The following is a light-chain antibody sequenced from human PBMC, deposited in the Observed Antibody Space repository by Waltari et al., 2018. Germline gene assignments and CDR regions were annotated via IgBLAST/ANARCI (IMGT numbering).Light chain of an antibody. CDR1: NIGSKN. J-gene: IGLJ3*02. CDR3: QVWDDVTDSGV. Sequence: YVLTQTPSVSVDPGKTARLTYGGDNIGSKNENGYQQKPGQAHVLVMFYDSDRPSEIPERFSGSNSGNTATLTISWVEAGDEADYHCQVWDDVTDSGVFGGGTKLTVL. V-gene: IGLV3-21*04. CDR2: YDS.